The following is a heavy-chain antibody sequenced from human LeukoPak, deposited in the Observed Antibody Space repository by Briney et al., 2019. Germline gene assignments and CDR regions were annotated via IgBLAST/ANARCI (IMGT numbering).Heavy chain of an antibody. CDR2: IYPGDSDT. J-gene: IGHJ3*02. CDR3: ARGRWLQLDAFDI. CDR1: GYSFTSYW. D-gene: IGHD5-24*01. Sequence: GESLKISCKGSGYSFTSYWIGWVRQMPGKGLEWMGLIYPGDSDTRYSPSFQGQVTISADRSISTAYLQWSSLKASDTAMYYCARGRWLQLDAFDIWGQGTMVTVSS. V-gene: IGHV5-51*01.